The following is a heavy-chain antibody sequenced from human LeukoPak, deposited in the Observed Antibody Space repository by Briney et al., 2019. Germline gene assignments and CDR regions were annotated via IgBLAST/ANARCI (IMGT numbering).Heavy chain of an antibody. D-gene: IGHD4-17*01. CDR1: GGSISSYY. CDR2: IYTSGNT. J-gene: IGHJ4*02. Sequence: SETLSLTCTVSGGSISSYYWSWIRQPAGKGLEWIGRIYTSGNTNYNPSLKGRVTISVDTSKNQFSLKLSSVTAADTAVYYCARGLNRNDYGDYGYWGQGTLVTVSS. CDR3: ARGLNRNDYGDYGY. V-gene: IGHV4-4*07.